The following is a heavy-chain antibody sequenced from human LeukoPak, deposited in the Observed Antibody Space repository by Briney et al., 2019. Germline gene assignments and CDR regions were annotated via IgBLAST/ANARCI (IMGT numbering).Heavy chain of an antibody. J-gene: IGHJ4*02. CDR2: ICSSIGCT. Sequence: GGSLRLSCAASAFTFSSHPMGWVRRAPGKGLEWVSSICSSIGCTYYADSVRGQFAISRDDSKNTLYLQMNSLRAEDTAVYYCARISLAPSDNFDSWGQGTLVTVSS. V-gene: IGHV3-23*01. CDR3: ARISLAPSDNFDS. CDR1: AFTFSSHP. D-gene: IGHD1-1*01.